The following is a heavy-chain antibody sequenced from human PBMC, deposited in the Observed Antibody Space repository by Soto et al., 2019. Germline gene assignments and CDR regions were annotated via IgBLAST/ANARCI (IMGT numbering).Heavy chain of an antibody. J-gene: IGHJ5*02. D-gene: IGHD3-3*01. CDR1: GGSISSSSYY. Sequence: SETLSLTCTVSGGSISSSSYYWGWIRQPPGKGLEWIGSIYYSGSTYYNPSLKSRVTISVDTSKNQFSLKLSSVTAADTAVYYCARVITLFGVVMNWFDPWGQGTLVTVYS. CDR2: IYYSGST. V-gene: IGHV4-39*01. CDR3: ARVITLFGVVMNWFDP.